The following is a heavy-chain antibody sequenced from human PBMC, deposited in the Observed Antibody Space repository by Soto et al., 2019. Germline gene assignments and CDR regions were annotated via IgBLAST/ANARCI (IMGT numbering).Heavy chain of an antibody. D-gene: IGHD2-2*02. CDR1: GYTFTGYY. V-gene: IGHV1-2*04. J-gene: IGHJ6*02. Sequence: ASVKVSCKASGYTFTGYYMHWVRQAPGQGREWMGWINPNSGGTNYAQKFQGWVTMTRDTSISTAYMELSRLRSDDTAVYYCARAGIVVVPAAINYYSYGMDVWGQGTTVTVSS. CDR3: ARAGIVVVPAAINYYSYGMDV. CDR2: INPNSGGT.